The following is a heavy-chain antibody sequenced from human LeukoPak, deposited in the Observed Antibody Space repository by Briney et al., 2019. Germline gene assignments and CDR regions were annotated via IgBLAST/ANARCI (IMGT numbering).Heavy chain of an antibody. D-gene: IGHD5-18*01. CDR1: GYTFTNYW. J-gene: IGHJ3*01. CDR3: ARHIRKRGFSYNYRHDSTPEAFDV. CDR2: IYLGDSAT. Sequence: HGESLKISCEGSGYTFTNYWIAWVRQRHGKGLEWMGIIYLGDSATKYSPAFQSQVIISVDKSITTAFLRWSGLRASDSAIYYCARHIRKRGFSYNYRHDSTPEAFDVWGPGTLVTVSS. V-gene: IGHV5-51*01.